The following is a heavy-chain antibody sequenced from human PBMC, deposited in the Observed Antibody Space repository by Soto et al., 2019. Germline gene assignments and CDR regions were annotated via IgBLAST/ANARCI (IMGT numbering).Heavy chain of an antibody. CDR3: ARDKGEWLVYYYYYGMDV. D-gene: IGHD6-19*01. CDR1: GYTFTSYA. CDR2: NNAGNGNT. V-gene: IGHV1-3*01. Sequence: ASVKVSCKASGYTFTSYAMHWVRQAPGQRLEWMGWNNAGNGNTKYSQKFQGRVTITRDTSASTAYMELSSLRSEDTAVYYCARDKGEWLVYYYYYGMDVWGQGTTVTVSS. J-gene: IGHJ6*02.